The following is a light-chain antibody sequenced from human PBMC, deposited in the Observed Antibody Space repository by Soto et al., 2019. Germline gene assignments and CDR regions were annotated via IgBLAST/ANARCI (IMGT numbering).Light chain of an antibody. CDR2: STS. CDR1: QAVTSPF. V-gene: IGKV3-20*01. J-gene: IGKJ1*01. CDR3: QQYGSSPRT. Sequence: EIVLTQSPGTLSLSPGERATLSCRASQAVTSPFLAWYQQKPGQAPRRVIYSTSGRATGIPDRFSGSGSGTDFTLTISSLEPEDSAVYYCQQYGSSPRTFGQGTKVDIK.